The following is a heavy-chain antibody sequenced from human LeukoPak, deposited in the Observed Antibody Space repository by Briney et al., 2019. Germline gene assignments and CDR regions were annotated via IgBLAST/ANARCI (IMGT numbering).Heavy chain of an antibody. Sequence: GASVKVSCKASGYTFTSYDINWVRQATGQGLEWMGWMNPNSGNTGYAQKFQGRVTVTRNTSISTAYMELSSLRSEDTAVYYCARSFVGVRGVTVVDVWGKGTTVTISS. V-gene: IGHV1-8*01. CDR3: ARSFVGVRGVTVVDV. D-gene: IGHD3-10*01. J-gene: IGHJ6*04. CDR1: GYTFTSYD. CDR2: MNPNSGNT.